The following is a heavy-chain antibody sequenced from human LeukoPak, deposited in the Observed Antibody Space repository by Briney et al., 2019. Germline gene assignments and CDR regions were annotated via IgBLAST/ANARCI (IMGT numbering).Heavy chain of an antibody. V-gene: IGHV1-18*01. CDR2: ISAYNGNT. D-gene: IGHD3-22*01. CDR1: GYTFTSYG. Sequence: GASVKVSCKASGYTFTSYGISWVRQAPGQGLEWMGWISAYNGNTNYAQKLQGRVTMTTDTSTSTAYMELRSLRSDDTAVYYCARDSTVFDDSSGLVYWGQGTLVTVSS. J-gene: IGHJ4*02. CDR3: ARDSTVFDDSSGLVY.